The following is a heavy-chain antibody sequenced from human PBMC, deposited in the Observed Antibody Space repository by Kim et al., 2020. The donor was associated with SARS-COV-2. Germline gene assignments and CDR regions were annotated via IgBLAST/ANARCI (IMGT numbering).Heavy chain of an antibody. V-gene: IGHV3-23*01. D-gene: IGHD3-10*01. J-gene: IGHJ5*02. Sequence: YADTVKGRFTISRDKSKNTLYLQMNRLSAEDTAVYYCASTYYYGSGFDPWGQGTLVTVSS. CDR3: ASTYYYGSGFDP.